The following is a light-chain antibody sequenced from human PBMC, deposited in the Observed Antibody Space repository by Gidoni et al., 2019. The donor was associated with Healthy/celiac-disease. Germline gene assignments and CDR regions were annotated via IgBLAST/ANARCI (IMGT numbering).Light chain of an antibody. V-gene: IGLV2-23*01. CDR3: CSYAGSSTLV. CDR2: EGS. CDR1: SSDVGSYNL. J-gene: IGLJ3*02. Sequence: QSALTQPASESGSPGQSITISCPGTSSDVGSYNLVSWYQQHPGKAPKLMIYEGSKRPSGVSNRFSGSKSGNTASLPISGLQAEDEADYYCCSYAGSSTLVFGGGTKLTVL.